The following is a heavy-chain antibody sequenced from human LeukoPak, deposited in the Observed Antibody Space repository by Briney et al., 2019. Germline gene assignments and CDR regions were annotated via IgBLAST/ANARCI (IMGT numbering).Heavy chain of an antibody. CDR3: EREGYCSGTSCYKFNY. V-gene: IGHV4-34*01. D-gene: IGHD2-2*02. CDR2: INHSGST. J-gene: IGHJ4*02. Sequence: SETLSLTCAVYGGSFSGYYWSWIRQPPGKGLEGIGEINHSGSTNYNPSLKRRVTISLDTSKNQFSLNLSSVTAADTAVYYCEREGYCSGTSCYKFNYWGQGSLVTVSS. CDR1: GGSFSGYY.